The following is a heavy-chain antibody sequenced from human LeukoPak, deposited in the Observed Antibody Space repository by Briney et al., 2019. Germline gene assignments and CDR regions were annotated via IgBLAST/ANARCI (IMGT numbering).Heavy chain of an antibody. D-gene: IGHD3-10*01. CDR3: ARGLYGSGSYWFDY. Sequence: SSETLSLTCTVSGGSISSYYWSWIRQPAGKGLEWIGRIYTSGSTNYNPSLKSRVTMSVDTSKNQFSLKLSSVTAADTAVYYCARGLYGSGSYWFDYWGQGTLVTVSS. CDR1: GGSISSYY. CDR2: IYTSGST. V-gene: IGHV4-4*07. J-gene: IGHJ4*02.